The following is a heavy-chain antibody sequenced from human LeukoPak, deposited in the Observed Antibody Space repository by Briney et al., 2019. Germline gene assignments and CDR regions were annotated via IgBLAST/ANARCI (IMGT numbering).Heavy chain of an antibody. Sequence: PSETLSLTCAVYGGPFSGYYWSWIRQPPGKGLEWIGEINHSGTTNYNPSLKSRVTISVDTSKNQFSLNLSSVTAADTAVYCCARGPTTYYNFWSGPVFDYWGQGTLVTVSS. CDR1: GGPFSGYY. CDR2: INHSGTT. CDR3: ARGPTTYYNFWSGPVFDY. J-gene: IGHJ4*02. D-gene: IGHD3-3*01. V-gene: IGHV4-34*01.